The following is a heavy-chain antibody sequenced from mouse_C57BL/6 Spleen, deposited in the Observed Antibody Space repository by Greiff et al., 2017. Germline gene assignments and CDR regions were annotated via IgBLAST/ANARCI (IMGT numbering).Heavy chain of an antibody. CDR3: TGGRYWYFDV. V-gene: IGHV5-9-1*02. CDR1: GFTFSSYA. J-gene: IGHJ1*03. Sequence: EVQRVESGEGLVKPGGSLKLSCAASGFTFSSYAMSWVRQTPEKRLEWVAYICSGGGYINYADTVKGRFTISRDNARNTLYLHMSSLTSEDTAMYYCTGGRYWYFDVWGTGTTVTVSS. CDR2: ICSGGGYI.